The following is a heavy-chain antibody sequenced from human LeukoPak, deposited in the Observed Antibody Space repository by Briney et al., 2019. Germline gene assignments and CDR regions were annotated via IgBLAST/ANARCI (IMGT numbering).Heavy chain of an antibody. D-gene: IGHD3-22*01. J-gene: IGHJ3*02. V-gene: IGHV3-21*01. CDR2: ISSSSSYI. CDR1: GFTFSSYS. Sequence: PGGSLRLSCAASGFTFSSYSMTWVRQAPGKGLEWVSSISSSSSYIYYADSVKGRFTISRDNTKNSLNLQMDSLRAEDTAVYYCARGRYYDSSGYPLDAFDIWGQGTMVIVSS. CDR3: ARGRYYDSSGYPLDAFDI.